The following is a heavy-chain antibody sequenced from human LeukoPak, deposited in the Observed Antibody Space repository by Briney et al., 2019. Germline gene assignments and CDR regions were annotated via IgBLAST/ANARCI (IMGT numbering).Heavy chain of an antibody. CDR1: GFTFSSYA. V-gene: IGHV3-23*01. J-gene: IGHJ3*02. D-gene: IGHD3-22*01. CDR2: ISGSGGST. CDR3: TKCYYDSSDYYFGAFDI. Sequence: PGGSLRLSCAASGFTFSSYAMSWVRQAPGKGLEWVSAISGSGGSTYYADSVKGRFTISRDNSKNTLYLQMNSLRAEDTAVYYCTKCYYDSSDYYFGAFDIWGQGTMVTVSS.